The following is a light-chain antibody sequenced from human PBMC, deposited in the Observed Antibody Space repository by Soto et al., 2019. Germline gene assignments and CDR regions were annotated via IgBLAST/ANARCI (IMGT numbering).Light chain of an antibody. V-gene: IGLV2-23*01. J-gene: IGLJ1*01. Sequence: QSVLTQPASVSGSPGQSITISCTGTSSVVGSYSLVSWYQHHPGKAPRLMIYEDIKRPSGVSNRFSGSKSGNTASLTISGLQAEDEADYYCCSYAGSSSYVFGTGTKVTVL. CDR3: CSYAGSSSYV. CDR1: SSVVGSYSL. CDR2: EDI.